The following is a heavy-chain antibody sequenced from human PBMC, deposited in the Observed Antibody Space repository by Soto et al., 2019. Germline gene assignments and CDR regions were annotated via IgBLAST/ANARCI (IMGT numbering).Heavy chain of an antibody. CDR1: GFTLSAYW. J-gene: IGHJ3*02. Sequence: EVQLEESGGDLVQPGGYLRLSCAASGFTLSAYWMTWVRQAPGNGLEWVANINRDGSKKSSLDSVRGRFTISRDNVGNSLYLQMDSLRAADTALYYCARDVSPGSSSLYLDAFDIWGQGTMVTVSS. CDR3: ARDVSPGSSSLYLDAFDI. D-gene: IGHD6-13*01. CDR2: INRDGSKK. V-gene: IGHV3-7*03.